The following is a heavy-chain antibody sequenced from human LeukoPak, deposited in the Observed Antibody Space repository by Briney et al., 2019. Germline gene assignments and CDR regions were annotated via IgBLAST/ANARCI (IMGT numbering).Heavy chain of an antibody. CDR2: LNWNSGSI. D-gene: IGHD3-10*01. CDR3: AKNLGMIRTIDAFDI. Sequence: GGSLRLSCAASGFTFDDYAMNWVRQAPGKGLEWVSGLNWNSGSIGYADSVKGRFTISRDNAKSSLYLQMNSLRAEDTALYYCAKNLGMIRTIDAFDIWDQGTMVTVSS. V-gene: IGHV3-9*01. J-gene: IGHJ3*02. CDR1: GFTFDDYA.